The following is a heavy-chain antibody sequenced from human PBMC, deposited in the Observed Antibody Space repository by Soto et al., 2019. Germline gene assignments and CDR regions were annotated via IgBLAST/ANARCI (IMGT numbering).Heavy chain of an antibody. J-gene: IGHJ6*02. CDR1: GFTFSSYG. CDR2: IWYDGSNK. D-gene: IGHD6-13*01. V-gene: IGHV3-33*01. Sequence: QVQLVESGAGVVQPGRSLRLSCAASGFTFSSYGMHWVRQAPGKGLEWVAVIWYDGSNKYYADSVKGRFTISRDNSKNTLYLQMNSLRAEDTAVYYCAGASAGSYGMDVWGQGTTVTVSS. CDR3: AGASAGSYGMDV.